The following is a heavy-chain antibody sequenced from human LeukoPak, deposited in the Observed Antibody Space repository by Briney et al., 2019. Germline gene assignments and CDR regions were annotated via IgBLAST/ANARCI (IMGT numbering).Heavy chain of an antibody. CDR3: AREQLYYDLWSGYHRPPDY. J-gene: IGHJ4*02. CDR1: GYTFTSYY. CDR2: INPSGGST. Sequence: AASVKVSCKASGYTFTSYYMHWVRQAPGQGLEWMGIINPSGGSTSYAQKFQGRVTVTRDTSTSTVYMELSSLRSEDTAVYYCAREQLYYDLWSGYHRPPDYWGQGTLVTVSS. D-gene: IGHD3-3*01. V-gene: IGHV1-46*01.